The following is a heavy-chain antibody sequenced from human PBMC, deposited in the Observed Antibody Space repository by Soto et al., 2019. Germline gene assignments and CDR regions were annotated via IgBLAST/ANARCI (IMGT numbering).Heavy chain of an antibody. CDR2: IYYIGST. Sequence: QLQLQESGPGLVKPSETLSLTCTVSGDSITNSNYYWGWFRQPPGKGLEWIASIYYIGSTYYNPSLKSRVTISVDTSNNQFSLNLNSVTASDTAVYYCAGRTSLASVSLNFRELSNYKWLDPWGPGTLVTVSS. D-gene: IGHD3-16*02. CDR1: GDSITNSNYY. CDR3: AGRTSLASVSLNFRELSNYKWLDP. J-gene: IGHJ5*02. V-gene: IGHV4-39*01.